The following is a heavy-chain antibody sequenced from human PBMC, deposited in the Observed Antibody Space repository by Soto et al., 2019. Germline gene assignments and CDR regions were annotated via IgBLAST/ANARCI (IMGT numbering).Heavy chain of an antibody. Sequence: SETLSLTCTVSGVSISSAGHSWGWVRQAPGKGLEGIGYSYRSGSSYYNPSLQRRITISVDRTKAQFHLTLTSVTAATTADYFCARARYYDWCFELWGLGTPVTVSS. J-gene: IGHJ4*02. CDR2: SYRSGSS. CDR3: ARARYYDWCFEL. D-gene: IGHD3-9*01. V-gene: IGHV4-30-2*01. CDR1: GVSISSAGHS.